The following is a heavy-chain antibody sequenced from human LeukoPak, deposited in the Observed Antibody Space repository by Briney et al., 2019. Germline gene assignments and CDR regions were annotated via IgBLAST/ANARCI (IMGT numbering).Heavy chain of an antibody. Sequence: SETLSLTCTVSGGSNSSGGYYWSWIRQPPGKGLECIGYVYYSGSTYYNPSLKSRVTISVDTSKNQFSLKLSSVTAADTAVYYCARGRRPQDLYYFDYWGQGTLVTVSS. J-gene: IGHJ4*02. CDR1: GGSNSSGGYY. V-gene: IGHV4-31*03. CDR2: VYYSGST. CDR3: ARGRRPQDLYYFDY.